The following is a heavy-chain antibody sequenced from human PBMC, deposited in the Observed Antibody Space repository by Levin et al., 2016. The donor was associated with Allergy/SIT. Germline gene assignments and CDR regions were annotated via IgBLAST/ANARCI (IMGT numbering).Heavy chain of an antibody. CDR2: IWYDGSQT. CDR3: AKEKAYSGSPLDY. D-gene: IGHD1-26*01. V-gene: IGHV3-33*06. CDR1: GFIFNGHG. Sequence: GGSLRLSCAAPGFIFNGHGMHWVRQAPGKGLEWVALIWYDGSQTYYAESVKGRFAISRDNARNTLYLQMNNLRADDTAIYYCAKEKAYSGSPLDYWGQGTQVTVSS. J-gene: IGHJ4*02.